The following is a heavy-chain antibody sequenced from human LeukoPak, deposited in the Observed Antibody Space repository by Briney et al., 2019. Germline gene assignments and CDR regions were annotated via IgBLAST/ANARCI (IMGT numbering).Heavy chain of an antibody. J-gene: IGHJ5*02. V-gene: IGHV4-59*01. D-gene: IGHD4-17*01. CDR1: GGSISSYY. CDR3: TTVLYLGFPTVTTESA. Sequence: SETLSLTCTVSGGSISSYYWSWIRQPPGKGLEWIGNIYDSGSTNYNPSLKSRLTISVDTSKNQCSLKLSSVTAADTAVYYCTTVLYLGFPTVTTESAWGQGTLVTVSS. CDR2: IYDSGST.